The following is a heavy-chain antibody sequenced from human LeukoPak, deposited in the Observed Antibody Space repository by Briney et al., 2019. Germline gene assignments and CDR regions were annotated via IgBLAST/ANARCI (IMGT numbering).Heavy chain of an antibody. J-gene: IGHJ4*02. CDR3: ARVPVGYQGYSSAWYTDY. CDR1: GFTFSSYT. Sequence: GGSLRLSCAASGFTFSSYTMMWVRQAPGKGLEYVSSIISSSSRIFYADSVRGRFTISRDNAKNSLYLQMNSLRAEDTAVYYCARVPVGYQGYSSAWYTDYWGQGTLVSVSS. CDR2: IISSSSRI. D-gene: IGHD6-19*01. V-gene: IGHV3-21*01.